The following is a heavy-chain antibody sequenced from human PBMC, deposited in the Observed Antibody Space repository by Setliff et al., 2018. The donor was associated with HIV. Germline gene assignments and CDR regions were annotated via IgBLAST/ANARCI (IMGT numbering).Heavy chain of an antibody. CDR2: INWNGGST. Sequence: GSLRLSCAASGFTFDDYGMSWVRQAPGKGLEWVSGINWNGGSTGYADSVKGRFTISRGNAKNSLYLQMNSLRAEDTAVYYCAKAKWLPRNSFYYYMDVWGKGTTVTVSS. J-gene: IGHJ6*03. CDR1: GFTFDDYG. D-gene: IGHD6-19*01. V-gene: IGHV3-20*04. CDR3: AKAKWLPRNSFYYYMDV.